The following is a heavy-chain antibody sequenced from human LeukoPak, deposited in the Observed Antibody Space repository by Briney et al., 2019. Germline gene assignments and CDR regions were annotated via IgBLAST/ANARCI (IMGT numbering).Heavy chain of an antibody. J-gene: IGHJ4*02. V-gene: IGHV4-61*01. Sequence: SETLSLTCTVSGYSISSGYYWGWIRQPPGKGLEWIGYIYYSGSTNYNPSLKSRVTISVDTSKNQFSLKLGSVTAAGTAVYYCAREEALGSGSFDYWGQGTLVTVSS. CDR3: AREEALGSGSFDY. D-gene: IGHD1-26*01. CDR1: GYSISSGYY. CDR2: IYYSGST.